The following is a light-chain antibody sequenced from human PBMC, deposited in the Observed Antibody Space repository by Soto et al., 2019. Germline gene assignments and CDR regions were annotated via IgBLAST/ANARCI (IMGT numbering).Light chain of an antibody. V-gene: IGLV2-11*01. CDR2: DVS. J-gene: IGLJ1*01. CDR3: CSYAGSYTFYV. CDR1: SSDVGGYDY. Sequence: QSALTQPPSVSGSPGQTVTISGAGTSSDVGGYDYVSWYQHHPGTAPKLMIYDVSMRPSGVPDRFSGSKSGNTASLTISGLQAEDKADYYCCSYAGSYTFYVFGTGTKVTVL.